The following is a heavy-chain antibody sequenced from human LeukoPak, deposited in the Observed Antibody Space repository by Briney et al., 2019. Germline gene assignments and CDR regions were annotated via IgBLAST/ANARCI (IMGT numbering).Heavy chain of an antibody. CDR3: ARVEMAKMGWFDP. CDR1: GGTFSSYA. J-gene: IGHJ5*02. V-gene: IGHV1-69*05. CDR2: IIPIFGTA. Sequence: SVKVSCKASGGTFSSYAISWVRQAPGQGLEWMGGIIPIFGTANYAQKFQGRVTITTDESTCTAYMELSSLRSEDTAVYYCARVEMAKMGWFDPWGQGTLVTVSS. D-gene: IGHD5-24*01.